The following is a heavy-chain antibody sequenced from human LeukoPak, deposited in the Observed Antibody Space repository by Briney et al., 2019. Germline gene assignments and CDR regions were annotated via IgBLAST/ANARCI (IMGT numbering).Heavy chain of an antibody. J-gene: IGHJ6*03. Sequence: GASVKVSCKASGYTFTGYYMHWVRQAPGQGLEWMGWINPNSGGTNYAQKFQGRVTMTRDTSISTAYMELSRLRSDDTAVYYCASGPLMHLSSPQYCSSTSCYHRDYYYYYYMDVWGKGTTVTVSS. CDR3: ASGPLMHLSSPQYCSSTSCYHRDYYYYYYMDV. V-gene: IGHV1-2*02. D-gene: IGHD2-2*01. CDR1: GYTFTGYY. CDR2: INPNSGGT.